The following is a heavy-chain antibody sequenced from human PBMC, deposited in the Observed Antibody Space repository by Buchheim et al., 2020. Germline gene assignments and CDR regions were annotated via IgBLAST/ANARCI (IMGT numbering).Heavy chain of an antibody. J-gene: IGHJ4*02. CDR3: VADGN. CDR1: GFTFSSYS. V-gene: IGHV3-48*02. CDR2: ISSSRGSI. Sequence: EVQLVESGGGLVQPGGSLRLSCAASGFTFSSYSVNWVRQAPGKGLEWISYISSSRGSIYYADSVKGRFTISRDNAKSSLYLQMNSLIEADTAVYYCVADGNWGQGT.